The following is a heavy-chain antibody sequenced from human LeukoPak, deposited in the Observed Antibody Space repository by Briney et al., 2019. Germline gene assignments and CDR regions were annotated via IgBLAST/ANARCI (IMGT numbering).Heavy chain of an antibody. CDR1: GFTFSSYG. V-gene: IGHV3-33*06. J-gene: IGHJ4*02. CDR2: IWYDGSNK. Sequence: SGRSLRLSCAASGFTFSSYGMHWVRQAPGKGLEWVAVIWYDGSNKYYAGSVQGRFTISRDNSQNTLYLQMNSLRAEDTAVYYCAKDSEMGTIRGYFDCWGQGTLVTVSS. D-gene: IGHD5-24*01. CDR3: AKDSEMGTIRGYFDC.